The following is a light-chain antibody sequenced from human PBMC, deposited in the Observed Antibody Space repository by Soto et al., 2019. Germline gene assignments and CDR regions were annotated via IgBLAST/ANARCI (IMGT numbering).Light chain of an antibody. CDR3: EHRESLPVT. Sequence: DIQMTQSPSTLSASVGDRVTITCRASQTISSWLAWYQQKPGKAPKLLIYAASSLQSGVPSRFSGSGSGTDSTLTISSLQAEGNATNYWEHRESLPVTFGHGTKVDIK. J-gene: IGKJ1*01. CDR1: QTISSW. V-gene: IGKV1-5*01. CDR2: AAS.